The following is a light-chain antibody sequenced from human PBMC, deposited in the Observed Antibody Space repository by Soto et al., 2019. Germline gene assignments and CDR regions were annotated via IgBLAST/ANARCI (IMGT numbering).Light chain of an antibody. CDR2: LNSDGSH. Sequence: QSVLTQSPSASASLGASVKLTCTLNSGHSNYAIAWHQQQPEKGPRYLMKLNSDGSHAKGDWIPGRFSGSSSGAERYLTISSLQSEDEADYYCQTWGTGIQVFGGGTKLTVL. V-gene: IGLV4-69*01. CDR3: QTWGTGIQV. CDR1: SGHSNYA. J-gene: IGLJ2*01.